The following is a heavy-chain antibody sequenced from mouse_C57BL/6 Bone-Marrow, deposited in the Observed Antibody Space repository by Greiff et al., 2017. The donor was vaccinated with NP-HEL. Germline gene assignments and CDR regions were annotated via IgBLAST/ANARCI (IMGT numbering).Heavy chain of an antibody. V-gene: IGHV1-62-2*01. Sequence: QVQLKESGAELVKPGASVKLSCKASGYTFTEYPIHWVKQRSGQGLEWIGWFYPGSGSIKYNEKFKDKATLTADKSSSTVYMELSRLTSEDSAVYFCARHEGREVYYDYDVGAMDYWGQGTSVTVSS. J-gene: IGHJ4*01. CDR3: ARHEGREVYYDYDVGAMDY. D-gene: IGHD2-4*01. CDR2: FYPGSGSI. CDR1: GYTFTEYP.